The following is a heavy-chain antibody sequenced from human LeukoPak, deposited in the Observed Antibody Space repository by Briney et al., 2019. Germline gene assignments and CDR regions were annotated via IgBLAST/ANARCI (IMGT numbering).Heavy chain of an antibody. CDR1: WFTFISYG. V-gene: IGHV3-30*18. J-gene: IGHJ4*02. CDR2: ISYDGSNK. Sequence: GRSLRLSCAASWFTFISYGMHWVRQAPGKGLEWVAVISYDGSNKYYADSVKGRFTISRDNSKNTLYLQMNSLRAEDTTVYYCAKDAGYSSSWSFDYWGQGTLVTVSS. CDR3: AKDAGYSSSWSFDY. D-gene: IGHD6-13*01.